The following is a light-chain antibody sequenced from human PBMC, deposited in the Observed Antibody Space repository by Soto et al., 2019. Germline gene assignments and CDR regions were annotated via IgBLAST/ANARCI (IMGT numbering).Light chain of an antibody. Sequence: QSALTQPASVYGSPGQSITVSCTGTSRDVGGYNYVSWYQQYAGKAPKVVISDVSVRPSGVSNRFSGSKSGDTASLTISGLQAEDEADYYCSSYTSRGTPVFGGGTKLTVL. CDR3: SSYTSRGTPV. J-gene: IGLJ2*01. V-gene: IGLV2-14*01. CDR1: SRDVGGYNY. CDR2: DVS.